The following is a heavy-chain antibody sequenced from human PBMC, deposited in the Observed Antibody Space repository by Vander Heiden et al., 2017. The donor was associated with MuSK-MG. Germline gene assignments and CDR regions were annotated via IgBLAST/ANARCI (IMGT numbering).Heavy chain of an antibody. CDR2: ISYSGST. CDR3: ARHSSQYYFDY. J-gene: IGHJ4*02. Sequence: QVQLQESGPGLVKPSETLSLTRCVSGGSFSTSYWSWIRQPPGKGLEWIGHISYSGSTNYNPSLKSRVSMSVDTSKNQFSLKLSSVTAADTAVYYCARHSSQYYFDYWGQGTLVTVSS. D-gene: IGHD6-19*01. V-gene: IGHV4-59*08. CDR1: GGSFSTSY.